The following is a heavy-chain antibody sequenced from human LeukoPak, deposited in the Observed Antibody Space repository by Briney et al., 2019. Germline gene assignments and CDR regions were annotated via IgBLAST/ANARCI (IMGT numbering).Heavy chain of an antibody. CDR2: ISSGSSYI. V-gene: IGHV3-21*01. D-gene: IGHD3-10*01. CDR3: ARDSESGRITLVRRVNVDY. Sequence: GGSLRLSCAASGFTFSSYTMSWVRQAPGKGLEWVSSISSGSSYIYYSDSVKGRFTISRDNAKNSLYLLMNSLRAEDTAVYYCARDSESGRITLVRRVNVDYWGQGTLVTVSS. CDR1: GFTFSSYT. J-gene: IGHJ4*02.